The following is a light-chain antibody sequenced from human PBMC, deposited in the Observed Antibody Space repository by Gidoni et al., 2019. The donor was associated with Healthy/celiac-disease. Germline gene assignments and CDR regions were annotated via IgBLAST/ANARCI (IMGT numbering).Light chain of an antibody. J-gene: IGLJ3*02. CDR3: NSRDSSGNHWV. V-gene: IGLV3-19*01. Sequence: SSELTQDPDVSVALGQTVRITGQGDSLRSYYASWYQQKPGQAPVLVIYGKNNRPSGIPDLFSGSSSGNTASLTITGAQAEDEADYYCNSRDSSGNHWVFGGGTKLTVL. CDR1: SLRSYY. CDR2: GKN.